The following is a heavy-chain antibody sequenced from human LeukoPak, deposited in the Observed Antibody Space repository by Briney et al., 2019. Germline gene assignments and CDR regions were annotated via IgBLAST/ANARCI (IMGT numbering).Heavy chain of an antibody. Sequence: PGGSLRLSCTASGFTFNDYAMHWVRQAPGKGLEWVSGISWNSDSIGYADSVKGRFTISRDNAKRSLYLQMNTLRAEDTAFYYCAKDIAAGSHYFYGMDVWGQGTTVTVSS. D-gene: IGHD6-13*01. J-gene: IGHJ6*02. CDR2: ISWNSDSI. CDR1: GFTFNDYA. CDR3: AKDIAAGSHYFYGMDV. V-gene: IGHV3-9*01.